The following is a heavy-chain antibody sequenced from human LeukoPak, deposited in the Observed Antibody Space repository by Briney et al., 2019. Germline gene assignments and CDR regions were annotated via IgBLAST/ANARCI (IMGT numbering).Heavy chain of an antibody. CDR1: GYTSTSYD. CDR3: ARGKIAVAGTLYYYYGMDV. V-gene: IGHV1-8*01. J-gene: IGHJ6*02. D-gene: IGHD6-19*01. CDR2: MNPNSGNT. Sequence: ASVKVSCKASGYTSTSYDINWVRQATGQGLEWMGWMNPNSGNTGYAQKFQGRATMTRNTSISTAYMELSSLRSEDTAVYYCARGKIAVAGTLYYYYGMDVWGQGTTVTVSS.